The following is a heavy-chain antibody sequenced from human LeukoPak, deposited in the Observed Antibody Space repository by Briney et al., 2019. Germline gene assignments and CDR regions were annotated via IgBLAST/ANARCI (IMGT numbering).Heavy chain of an antibody. Sequence: PGGSLRLSCAASGFTFSSYAMHWVRQAPGKGLEYVSAISSNGGSTYYANSVKGRFTISRDNSKNTLYLQMGSLRAEDMAVYYCAVIAAEDMDVWGKGTTVTISS. CDR3: AVIAAEDMDV. D-gene: IGHD6-13*01. V-gene: IGHV3-64*01. CDR1: GFTFSSYA. CDR2: ISSNGGST. J-gene: IGHJ6*03.